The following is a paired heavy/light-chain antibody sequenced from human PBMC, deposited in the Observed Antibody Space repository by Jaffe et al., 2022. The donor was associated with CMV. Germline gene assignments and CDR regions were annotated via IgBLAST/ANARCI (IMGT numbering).Light chain of an antibody. J-gene: IGKJ1*01. CDR1: QGISNY. V-gene: IGKV1-17*03. Sequence: DIQMTQSPSAMSASVGDRVTITCRASQGISNYLAWFQQKPGKVPKRLIYAASSLQSGVPSRFSGSGSGTEFTLTISSLQPEDFATYYCLQHNSYPWTFGQGTKVEI. CDR3: LQHNSYPWT. CDR2: AAS.
Heavy chain of an antibody. CDR2: IGTTGTYI. Sequence: EMQLVESGGGLVKPGGSLRLSCVASGFSFSTYSMTWVRQAPGGGLEWVSSIGTTGTYINYADSVKGRFTISRDNAKDSLYLQMNSLRAEDTAVYYCARFLEWQVYGMDVWGQGTTVTVSS. V-gene: IGHV3-21*01. CDR1: GFSFSTYS. CDR3: ARFLEWQVYGMDV. D-gene: IGHD3-3*01. J-gene: IGHJ6*02.